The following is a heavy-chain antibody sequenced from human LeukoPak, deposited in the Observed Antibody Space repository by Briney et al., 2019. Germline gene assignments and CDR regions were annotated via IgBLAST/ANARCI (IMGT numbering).Heavy chain of an antibody. CDR3: ARHSGYALQIDY. CDR2: IYYSGST. V-gene: IGHV4-59*11. Sequence: PSETLSLTCTVSGGSISSHYWSWIRQPPGKGLEWIGYIYYSGSTNYNPSLKSRVTISVDTSKNQFSLKLSSVTAADTAVYYCARHSGYALQIDYWGQGTLVTVSS. D-gene: IGHD5-12*01. J-gene: IGHJ4*02. CDR1: GGSISSHY.